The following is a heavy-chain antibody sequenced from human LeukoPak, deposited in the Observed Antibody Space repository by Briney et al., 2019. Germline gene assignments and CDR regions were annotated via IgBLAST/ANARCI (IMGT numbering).Heavy chain of an antibody. CDR1: GFTFSSHD. J-gene: IGHJ4*02. CDR2: ISNSGSTI. CDR3: AREGIADY. V-gene: IGHV3-48*03. D-gene: IGHD3-10*01. Sequence: PGGSLRLSCAASGFTFSSHDMNWVRQAPGKGLEWVSYISNSGSTISHADSVKGRFTISRDTANNSLYLQMNSLRAEDTAVYYCAREGIADYWGQGTLVTVSS.